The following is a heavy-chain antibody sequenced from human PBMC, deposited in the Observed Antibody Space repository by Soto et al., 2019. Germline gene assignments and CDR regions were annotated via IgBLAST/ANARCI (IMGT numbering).Heavy chain of an antibody. CDR2: INPNSGGT. J-gene: IGHJ4*02. CDR3: ARAASIAAPGPNY. Sequence: VASVKGSCKASGYTFTGYYMHWGGQAPGQGLEWMGWINPNSGGTNYAQKFQGRVTMTRDTSISTAYMELSRLRSDDTAVYYCARAASIAAPGPNYWGQGTLVTVSS. V-gene: IGHV1-2*02. D-gene: IGHD6-6*01. CDR1: GYTFTGYY.